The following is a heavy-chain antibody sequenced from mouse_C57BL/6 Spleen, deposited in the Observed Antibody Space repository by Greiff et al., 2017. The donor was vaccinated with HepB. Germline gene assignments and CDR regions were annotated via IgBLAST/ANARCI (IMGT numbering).Heavy chain of an antibody. CDR1: GYTFTDYN. CDR2: INPNNGGT. Sequence: EVQLQQSGPELVKPGASVKIPCKASGYTFTDYNMDWVKQSHGKSLEWIGDINPNNGGTIYNQKFKGKATLTVDKSSSTAYMELRSLTSEDTAVYYCARSWITTVYYAMDYWGQGTSVTVSS. V-gene: IGHV1-18*01. D-gene: IGHD1-1*01. J-gene: IGHJ4*01. CDR3: ARSWITTVYYAMDY.